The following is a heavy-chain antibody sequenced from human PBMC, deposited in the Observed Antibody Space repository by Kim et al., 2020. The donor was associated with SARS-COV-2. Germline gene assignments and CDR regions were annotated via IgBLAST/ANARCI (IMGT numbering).Heavy chain of an antibody. CDR1: GGTFNNYA. D-gene: IGHD2-8*02. J-gene: IGHJ6*02. CDR2: IIPIFGTA. CDR3: ARYCAGGACRDYYGMDV. Sequence: SVKVSCKASGGTFNNYAISWVRQAPGQGLEWMGGIIPIFGTANYAEQFQGRVTITADESTGTAYMSLSSLKSDDTAVYYCARYCAGGACRDYYGMDVWGQGTTVTVSS. V-gene: IGHV1-69*13.